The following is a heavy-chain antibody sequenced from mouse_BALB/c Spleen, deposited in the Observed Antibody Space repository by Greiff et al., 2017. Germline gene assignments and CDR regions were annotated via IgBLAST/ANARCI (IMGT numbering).Heavy chain of an antibody. V-gene: IGHV5-12-2*01. J-gene: IGHJ2*01. Sequence: EVQLVESGGGLVQPGGSLKLSCAASGFTFSSYTMSWVRQTPEKRLEWVAYISNGGGSTYYPDTVKGRFTISRDNAKNTLYLQMSSLKSEDTAMYYCARQGLLRPYYFDYWGQGTTLTVSS. CDR3: ARQGLLRPYYFDY. CDR1: GFTFSSYT. CDR2: ISNGGGST. D-gene: IGHD1-2*01.